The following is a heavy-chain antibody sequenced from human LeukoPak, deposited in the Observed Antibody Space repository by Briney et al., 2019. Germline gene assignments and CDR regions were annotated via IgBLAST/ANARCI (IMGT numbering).Heavy chain of an antibody. Sequence: GGSLRLSCAASGFTFSSYGMHWVRQAPGKGLEWVAVIWYDGSNKYYADSVKGRFTISRDNSKNTLYLQMNSLRAEDTAVYYCARGAAAAGTGGEFDYWGQGTLVTVSS. CDR1: GFTFSSYG. CDR2: IWYDGSNK. CDR3: ARGAAAAGTGGEFDY. D-gene: IGHD6-13*01. V-gene: IGHV3-33*01. J-gene: IGHJ4*02.